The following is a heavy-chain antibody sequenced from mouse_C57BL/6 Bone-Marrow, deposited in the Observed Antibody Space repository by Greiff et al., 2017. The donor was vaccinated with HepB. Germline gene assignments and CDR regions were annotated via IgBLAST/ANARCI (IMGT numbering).Heavy chain of an antibody. J-gene: IGHJ4*01. Sequence: EVKVVDSGGGLVQPGGSMKFSCVASGFTFSNYWMNWVRQSPEKGLEWVAQIRLKSDNYATHYAESVKVRFTISRDDSKSSVYLQMNHLRAEYTGIYYCTGYGSTYYYAMDYWGQGTSVTVSS. CDR2: IRLKSDNYAT. V-gene: IGHV6-3*01. CDR3: TGYGSTYYYAMDY. CDR1: GFTFSNYW. D-gene: IGHD1-1*01.